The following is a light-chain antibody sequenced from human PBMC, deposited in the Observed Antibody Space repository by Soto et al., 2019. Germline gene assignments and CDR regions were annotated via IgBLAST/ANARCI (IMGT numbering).Light chain of an antibody. J-gene: IGLJ2*01. V-gene: IGLV1-44*01. CDR1: SSNIGSNT. CDR3: AAWDDSLNGRV. Sequence: QYVLTQPPSASGTPGQRVTISCSGSSSNIGSNTVNWYQQLPGTAPKLLIYSNNQRPSGVPDRFSGSKSGTSASLAISGLQSEDEADYYCAAWDDSLNGRVFGGGTNLTVL. CDR2: SNN.